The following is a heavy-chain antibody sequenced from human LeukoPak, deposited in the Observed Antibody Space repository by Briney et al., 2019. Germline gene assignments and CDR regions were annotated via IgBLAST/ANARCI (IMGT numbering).Heavy chain of an antibody. V-gene: IGHV3-23*01. CDR3: AKDLWAAVAKYYLDY. CDR2: ISGSGGSA. J-gene: IGHJ4*02. Sequence: PGGSLRLSCAASGFTFSSYAMSWVRQAPRKGLEWVSAISGSGGSAYYADSVKGRFTISRDNSKNTLYLQMNSLRAEDTAVYYCAKDLWAAVAKYYLDYWGQGTLVTVSS. D-gene: IGHD6-19*01. CDR1: GFTFSSYA.